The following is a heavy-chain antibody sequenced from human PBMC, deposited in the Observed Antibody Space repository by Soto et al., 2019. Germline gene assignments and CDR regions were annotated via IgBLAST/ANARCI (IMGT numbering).Heavy chain of an antibody. J-gene: IGHJ6*02. CDR1: GFTVSRNY. Sequence: GGSLRLSCVASGFTVSRNYMSWVRQAPGKGLEWVSGIYGDGTTDYADSVKGRFTISRDNSKNTLYLQVNSLRAEDTAVYYCARDPLAITYSAYGMDVWGQGTTVTVSS. D-gene: IGHD1-20*01. V-gene: IGHV3-66*01. CDR2: IYGDGTT. CDR3: ARDPLAITYSAYGMDV.